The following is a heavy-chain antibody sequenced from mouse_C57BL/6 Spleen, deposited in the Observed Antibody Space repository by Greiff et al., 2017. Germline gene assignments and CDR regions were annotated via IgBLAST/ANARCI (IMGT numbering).Heavy chain of an antibody. D-gene: IGHD2-3*01. V-gene: IGHV1-59*01. CDR1: GYTFTSSW. Sequence: QVQLQQSGAELVRPGTSVKLSCKASGYTFTSSWMHWVKQRPGQGLEWIGVIDPSDSYTNYNQKFKGKATLTADTSSSTAYMQLSSLTSEDSAVYYCARSDDGDYWGQGTTLTVSS. CDR3: ARSDDGDY. J-gene: IGHJ2*01. CDR2: IDPSDSYT.